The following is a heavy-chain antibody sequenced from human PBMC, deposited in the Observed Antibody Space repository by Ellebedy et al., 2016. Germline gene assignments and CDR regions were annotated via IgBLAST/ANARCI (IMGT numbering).Heavy chain of an antibody. CDR1: GFTFTSYS. Sequence: GESLKISXAVSGFTFTSYSMKWVRQTPGKGLEWVSYISPTSGSTIYYADPVKGRFTISRDNAKNSVYLQMNSLRDEDTAVYYCTRGGLDNSFDVWGQGTMVTVSS. CDR2: ISPTSGSTI. D-gene: IGHD3-16*01. V-gene: IGHV3-48*02. CDR3: TRGGLDNSFDV. J-gene: IGHJ3*01.